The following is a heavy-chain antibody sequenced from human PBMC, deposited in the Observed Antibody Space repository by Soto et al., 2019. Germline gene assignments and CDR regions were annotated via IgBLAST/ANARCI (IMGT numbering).Heavy chain of an antibody. D-gene: IGHD6-25*01. Sequence: QVQLVQSGAEVKKPGSSVKVSCKASGGTFTIFAVSWVRQAPGQGLEWMGGIIPIIGTTNYAQRFQGRITISGDESTSTAYMELSSLKSEDTAMYYCVRDLVSGYGPGDYWGQGTLVTVSS. V-gene: IGHV1-69*12. CDR1: GGTFTIFA. J-gene: IGHJ4*02. CDR3: VRDLVSGYGPGDY. CDR2: IIPIIGTT.